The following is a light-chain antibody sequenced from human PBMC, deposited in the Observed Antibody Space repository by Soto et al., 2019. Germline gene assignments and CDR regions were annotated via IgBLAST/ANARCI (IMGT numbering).Light chain of an antibody. J-gene: IGLJ1*01. CDR3: ATWDAGLSGYV. CDR2: NNN. CDR1: TPNIGSNY. V-gene: IGLV1-47*02. Sequence: QSVLTQPPSASGTPGQGYTISCSEATPNIGSNYVYWHQHLPGTAPKLLIFNNNQRPSGVPDRFSASKSGTSASLAIRGLRSEDEGDYYCATWDAGLSGYVFGSGTKVTVL.